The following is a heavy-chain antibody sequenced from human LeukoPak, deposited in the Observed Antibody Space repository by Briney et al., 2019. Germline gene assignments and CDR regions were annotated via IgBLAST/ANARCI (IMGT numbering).Heavy chain of an antibody. CDR2: ISGSGGST. V-gene: IGHV3-23*01. CDR3: AKGYYYDSNEEYYYYYGMDV. CDR1: GFTFSSYA. D-gene: IGHD3-22*01. Sequence: GGSLRLSCAASGFTFSSYAMSWVRQAPGKGLEWVSAISGSGGSTYYADSVKGRFTISRDNSKNTLYLQMNSLRAEDTAVYYCAKGYYYDSNEEYYYYYGMDVWGQGTTVTVSS. J-gene: IGHJ6*02.